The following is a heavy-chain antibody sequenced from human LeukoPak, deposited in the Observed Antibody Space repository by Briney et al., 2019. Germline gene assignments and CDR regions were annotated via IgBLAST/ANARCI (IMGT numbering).Heavy chain of an antibody. CDR1: GYTFTSYG. V-gene: IGHV1-69*05. J-gene: IGHJ4*02. CDR2: IIPIFGTA. CDR3: AISSGSLHPRHFDY. Sequence: SVKVSCKASGYTFTSYGISWVRQAPGQGLEWMGGIIPIFGTANYAQKFQGRVTITTDESTSTAYMELSSLRSEDTAVYYCAISSGSLHPRHFDYWGQGTLVTVSS. D-gene: IGHD3-10*01.